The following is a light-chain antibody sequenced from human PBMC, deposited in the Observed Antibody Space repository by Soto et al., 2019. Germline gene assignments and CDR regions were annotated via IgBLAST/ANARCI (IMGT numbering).Light chain of an antibody. Sequence: EIVLTQSPGTLSLSPGERATLSCSSSQSVSSSYLAWCQQRPGQAPRLLIYGASTRAAGIPDRFSGSGSGTDFTLTITRLEPEDSAVYFCQQYTGPPTTFGQGTRLEI. CDR1: QSVSSSY. V-gene: IGKV3-20*01. J-gene: IGKJ5*01. CDR2: GAS. CDR3: QQYTGPPTT.